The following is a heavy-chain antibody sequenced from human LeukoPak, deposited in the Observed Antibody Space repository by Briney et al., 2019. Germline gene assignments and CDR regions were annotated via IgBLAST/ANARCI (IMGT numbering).Heavy chain of an antibody. Sequence: PSQTLSLTCTVSVDSIRSGIYYRGCIRHPAGKGLEWIWRIWTDVVTSYKTSPKSRVTISVDTSKNQFSLRLSSLTAPDTAVCYCARGRDSRSYQFKGFDSWGERTLVTVSS. D-gene: IGHD3-22*01. CDR1: VDSIRSGIYY. J-gene: IGHJ4*02. CDR2: IWTDVVT. V-gene: IGHV4-61*02. CDR3: ARGRDSRSYQFKGFDS.